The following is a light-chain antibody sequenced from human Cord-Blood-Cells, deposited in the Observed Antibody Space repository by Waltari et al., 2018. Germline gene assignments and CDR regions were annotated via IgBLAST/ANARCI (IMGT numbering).Light chain of an antibody. J-gene: IGLJ1*01. CDR2: DVS. Sequence: QSALPQPASASGSPGQSSTISCTGTSRDHGCYNYVSWYQQHPGKAPKLMIYDVSNRPSGVSNRFSGSKSGNTASLTISGLQAEDEADYYCSSYTSSSTLFVFGTGTKVTVL. V-gene: IGLV2-14*01. CDR1: SRDHGCYNY. CDR3: SSYTSSSTLFV.